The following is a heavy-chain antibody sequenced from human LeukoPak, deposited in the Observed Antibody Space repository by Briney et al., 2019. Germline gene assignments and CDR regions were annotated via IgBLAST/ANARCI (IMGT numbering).Heavy chain of an antibody. D-gene: IGHD1-1*01. J-gene: IGHJ6*03. CDR2: ISSSGSTI. CDR1: GFTFSSYE. V-gene: IGHV3-48*03. Sequence: GGSLRLSCAASGFTFSSYEMNWVRQAPGKGLEWVSYISSSGSTIYYADSVKGRFTISRDNAKNSLYLQMNSLRAEDTAVYYCARVQRGSVYYYYYMDVWGKGTTVTISS. CDR3: ARVQRGSVYYYYYMDV.